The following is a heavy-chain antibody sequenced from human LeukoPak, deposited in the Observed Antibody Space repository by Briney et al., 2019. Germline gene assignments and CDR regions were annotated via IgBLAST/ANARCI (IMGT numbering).Heavy chain of an antibody. CDR3: ARDPGGYYDSSGYPLEAFDI. CDR1: GFTFSSYG. D-gene: IGHD3-22*01. V-gene: IGHV3-30*02. CDR2: IRYDGSNK. J-gene: IGHJ3*02. Sequence: GGSLRLSCAASGFTFSSYGMHWVRQAPGKGLEWVAFIRYDGSNKYYADSVKGRFTISRDNSKNTLYLQMNSLRAEDTAVYYCARDPGGYYDSSGYPLEAFDIWGQGTMVTVSS.